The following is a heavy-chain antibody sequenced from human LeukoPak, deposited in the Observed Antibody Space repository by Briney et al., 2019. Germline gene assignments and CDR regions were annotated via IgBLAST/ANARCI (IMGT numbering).Heavy chain of an antibody. CDR1: GFTLSSYW. J-gene: IGHJ5*02. CDR3: ARDPYSSGWYGNENYYLFDP. D-gene: IGHD6-19*01. CDR2: IKQDGSEE. Sequence: PGGSLRLSCAASGFTLSSYWMSWVRQAPGKGLEWVANIKQDGSEEYYVDSVKGRFTISRDNAKNSLYLQMNSLRAEDTAVYYCARDPYSSGWYGNENYYLFDPWGQGTLVTVSS. V-gene: IGHV3-7*01.